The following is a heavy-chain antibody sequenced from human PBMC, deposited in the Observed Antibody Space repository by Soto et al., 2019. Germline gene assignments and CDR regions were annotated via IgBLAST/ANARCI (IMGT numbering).Heavy chain of an antibody. CDR1: GFTFSTYS. V-gene: IGHV3-21*01. J-gene: IGHJ6*02. D-gene: IGHD2-2*02. Sequence: PGGSLRLSCVGAGFTFSTYSSNWVRQAPGKGLEWVSSISSCSDIYYADSVKGRFTISRDNAKNSVSLQMNSLRAEDTAVYYCAREYTAWPLAYGLDVWGQGTTVTVSS. CDR2: ISSCSDI. CDR3: AREYTAWPLAYGLDV.